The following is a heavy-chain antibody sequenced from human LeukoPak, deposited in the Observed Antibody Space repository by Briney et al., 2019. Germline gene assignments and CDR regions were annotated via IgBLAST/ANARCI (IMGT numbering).Heavy chain of an antibody. Sequence: QPGGSLRLSCAASGFNFSSYWMSWVRQAPGKGLEWVANIKQDGSEKYYVDSVKGRFTISRDNAKNSLYLQMNSLRAEDTAVYYCARVDDYAPLSAKYGMDVWGQGTTVTVSS. J-gene: IGHJ6*02. V-gene: IGHV3-7*01. D-gene: IGHD4-17*01. CDR2: IKQDGSEK. CDR3: ARVDDYAPLSAKYGMDV. CDR1: GFNFSSYW.